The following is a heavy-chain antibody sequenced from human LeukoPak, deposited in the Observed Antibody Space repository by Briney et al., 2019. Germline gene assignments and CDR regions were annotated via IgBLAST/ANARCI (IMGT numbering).Heavy chain of an antibody. CDR2: IRSKAYGGTT. Sequence: GGSLRLSCTASGFTFGDYAMSWFRQAPGKGLEWVGFIRSKAYGGTTEYAASVKGRFTISRDDSKSIAYLQMNSLKTEDTAVYYCTRAYGDRFGAFDIWGQGTMVTVSS. J-gene: IGHJ3*02. V-gene: IGHV3-49*03. CDR1: GFTFGDYA. D-gene: IGHD4-17*01. CDR3: TRAYGDRFGAFDI.